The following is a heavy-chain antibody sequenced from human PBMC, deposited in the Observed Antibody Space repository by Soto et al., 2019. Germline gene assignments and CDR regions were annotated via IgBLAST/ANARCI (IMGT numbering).Heavy chain of an antibody. J-gene: IGHJ6*02. CDR1: GYTFTRYG. D-gene: IGHD3-16*01. Sequence: QVQLVQSGAEVKNPGASVKVSCKASGYTFTRYGIGWARQAPGQGLEWMGWINTYNGNTNYAQNVQGRVTLTTDRXXSTAYMELRSLRSNDTAIYYCAMVDVYVTPSPQDVWGQGTTVIVSS. V-gene: IGHV1-18*01. CDR3: AMVDVYVTPSPQDV. CDR2: INTYNGNT.